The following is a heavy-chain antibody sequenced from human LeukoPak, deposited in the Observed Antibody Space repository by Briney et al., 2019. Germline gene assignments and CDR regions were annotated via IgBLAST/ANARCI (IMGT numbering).Heavy chain of an antibody. CDR1: GGSINSGDYY. Sequence: SETLSLTCTVSGGSINSGDYYWGWLRQPPGKGLEWIGYIYHSGSTYYNPSLRSRVTISVDMSKNQVSLKLSSVTAADTAVYYCARGDYYYDSSGYGTFDYWGQGTLVTVSS. D-gene: IGHD3-22*01. J-gene: IGHJ4*02. CDR3: ARGDYYYDSSGYGTFDY. CDR2: IYHSGST. V-gene: IGHV4-30-4*01.